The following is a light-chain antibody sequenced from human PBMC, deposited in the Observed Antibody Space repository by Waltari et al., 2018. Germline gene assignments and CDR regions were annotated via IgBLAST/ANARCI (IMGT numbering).Light chain of an antibody. J-gene: IGKJ3*01. CDR2: DAS. Sequence: ILMTQSPSSVSASVGYTVTITCRAIQGISSWLAWYQQNRGKATRILMYDASNLQSGVSSRFSGSGSGTDFTLTISSLQPEDFATYYCQQANSFPFTFGPGTKVDI. V-gene: IGKV1D-12*01. CDR3: QQANSFPFT. CDR1: QGISSW.